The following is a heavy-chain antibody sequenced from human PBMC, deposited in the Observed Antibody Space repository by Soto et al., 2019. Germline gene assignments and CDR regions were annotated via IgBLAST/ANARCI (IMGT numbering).Heavy chain of an antibody. Sequence: LVESGGGLVYPGGSLTLSCVGSGFRFSEHSMNWVRQAPGKGLQWVSYISSSSDSTYYADSVKGRFTVSRDNAKNALFLHMNSLRDDDTATYYCARLPKGSLVPAWGQGVRVTVSS. CDR3: ARLPKGSLVPA. V-gene: IGHV3-48*02. D-gene: IGHD2-21*02. J-gene: IGHJ4*02. CDR2: ISSSSDST. CDR1: GFRFSEHS.